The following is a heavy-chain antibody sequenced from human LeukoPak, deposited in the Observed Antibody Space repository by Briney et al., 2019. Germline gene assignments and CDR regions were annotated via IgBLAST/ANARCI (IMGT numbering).Heavy chain of an antibody. D-gene: IGHD6-6*01. Sequence: SETLSLTCTVSGGSISSYYWSWIRQPPGKGLEWIGYIYYSGSTNYNPSLKSRVTISVDTSKNQFSLKLSSVTAADTAVYYCARTLAAPHGYYYYYYYMDVWGKGTTVTVSS. V-gene: IGHV4-59*01. CDR3: ARTLAAPHGYYYYYYYMDV. J-gene: IGHJ6*03. CDR1: GGSISSYY. CDR2: IYYSGST.